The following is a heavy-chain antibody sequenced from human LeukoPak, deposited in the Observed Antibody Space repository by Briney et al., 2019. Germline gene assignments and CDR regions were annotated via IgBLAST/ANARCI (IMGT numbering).Heavy chain of an antibody. CDR3: AGGWSSFDY. V-gene: IGHV4-39*01. Sequence: SETLSLTCTVFGDSVSSSNYYWAWFRQPPGKGLEWIGSFYYGGNTYHNPSLKSRVTIPVDTSKNQFSLKLSSVTAADTAMYYCAGGWSSFDYWGQGTLVTVSS. CDR2: FYYGGNT. CDR1: GDSVSSSNYY. J-gene: IGHJ4*02. D-gene: IGHD6-19*01.